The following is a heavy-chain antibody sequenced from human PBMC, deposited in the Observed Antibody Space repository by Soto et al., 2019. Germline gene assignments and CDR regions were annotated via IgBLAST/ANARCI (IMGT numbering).Heavy chain of an antibody. V-gene: IGHV1-18*01. J-gene: IGHJ4*02. CDR2: ISTYNGNT. Sequence: ASVKVSCKASAYTFTDYGISWVRQAPGQGLEWMGWISTYNGNTNYAQKVQGRVTMTTDTSTSTVYMELRSLRSDDTAVYFCARDGYYSDSSGYYDFFDYWGQGTLVTVS. CDR1: AYTFTDYG. CDR3: ARDGYYSDSSGYYDFFDY. D-gene: IGHD3-22*01.